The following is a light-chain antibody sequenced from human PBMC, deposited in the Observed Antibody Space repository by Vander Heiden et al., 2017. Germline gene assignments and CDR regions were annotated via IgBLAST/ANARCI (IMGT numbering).Light chain of an antibody. V-gene: IGKV1-39*01. Sequence: DIQMTQSLSSLSASVGNRVTISCRASQSISSYLNWYQQKEGKAPKLLIYAASSLRSGVPSRFSGSGSGTDFTLTINSLQPEDFATYFCQQSVSSPYTFGQGTKLEI. CDR1: QSISSY. CDR2: AAS. CDR3: QQSVSSPYT. J-gene: IGKJ2*01.